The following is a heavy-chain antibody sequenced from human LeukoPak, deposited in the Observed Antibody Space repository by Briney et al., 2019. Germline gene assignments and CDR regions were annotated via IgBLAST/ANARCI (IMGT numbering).Heavy chain of an antibody. D-gene: IGHD1-26*01. CDR2: IYHRGDT. J-gene: IGHJ6*02. CDR3: ARDTGHILGAITISYHGMDA. CDR1: GGSIGSNY. V-gene: IGHV4-59*01. Sequence: SETLSLTCSGSGGSIGSNYWSWLRQPPGKGLEWIGYIYHRGDTNYNPSLKSRVTISVDTSKNQFSLQLSSLTAADTAVYYCARDTGHILGAITISYHGMDAWGQGTTVTVSS.